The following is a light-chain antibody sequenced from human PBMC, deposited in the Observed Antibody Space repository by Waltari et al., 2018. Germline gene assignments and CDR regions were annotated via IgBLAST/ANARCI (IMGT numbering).Light chain of an antibody. J-gene: IGKJ2*01. CDR2: GAS. CDR3: QQYGSSPPKYT. V-gene: IGKV3-20*01. CDR1: QSVSSNY. Sequence: EIVLTQSPGPLSLSPGESATLSCSASQSVSSNYLGWYQQKPGQAPRLLIYGASNRATGVPDRFSGSGSGTAFTLTISRLEPEDFAVYYCQQYGSSPPKYTFGQGTKLEI.